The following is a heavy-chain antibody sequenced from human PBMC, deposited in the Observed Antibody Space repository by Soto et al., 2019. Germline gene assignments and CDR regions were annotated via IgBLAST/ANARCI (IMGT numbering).Heavy chain of an antibody. CDR1: GYSFRDSG. D-gene: IGHD2-15*01. CDR3: ARDPRYCSGDRCYNWFDP. J-gene: IGHJ5*02. V-gene: IGHV1-18*01. Sequence: ASVKVSCKASGYSFRDSGINWVRQAPGQGLEWMGWINPDNGNTKFTQKVQGRVTLTTDASTSTAYMEVRSLRSDDTALYYCARDPRYCSGDRCYNWFDPWGQGTLVTVSS. CDR2: INPDNGNT.